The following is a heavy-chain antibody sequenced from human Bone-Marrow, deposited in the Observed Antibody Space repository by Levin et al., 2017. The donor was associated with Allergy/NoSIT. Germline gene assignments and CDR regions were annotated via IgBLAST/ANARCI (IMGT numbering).Heavy chain of an antibody. CDR3: AKDWGIFANWFDP. CDR2: ISGSDDRT. CDR1: GLNFNNYA. V-gene: IGHV3-23*01. J-gene: IGHJ5*02. D-gene: IGHD3-16*01. Sequence: GESLKISCAASGLNFNNYAMTWVRQSAGKGLEWISSISGSDDRTFYADSMEGRFTVSRDNSKSTLYLQMHSLRAEDTAIYYCAKDWGIFANWFDPWGQGTLVTVSS.